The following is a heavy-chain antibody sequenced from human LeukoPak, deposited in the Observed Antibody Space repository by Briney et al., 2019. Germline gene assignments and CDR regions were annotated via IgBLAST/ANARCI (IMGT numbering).Heavy chain of an antibody. Sequence: PSETLSLTCIVSGGSISPNYWTWTRQSPGKGLEWIGYIYYSGSSDYNPSLKSRVTFSLDSSKNQFSLDLTSVTAADTAVYYCARGRLSDYTFWSGYKELDYWGQGTLVTVSS. V-gene: IGHV4-59*01. CDR1: GGSISPNY. J-gene: IGHJ4*02. CDR3: ARGRLSDYTFWSGYKELDY. D-gene: IGHD3-3*01. CDR2: IYYSGSS.